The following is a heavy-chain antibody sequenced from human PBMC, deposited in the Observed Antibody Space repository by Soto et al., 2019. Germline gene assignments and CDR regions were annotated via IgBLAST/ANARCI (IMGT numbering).Heavy chain of an antibody. CDR2: LYWDDDR. J-gene: IGHJ4*02. D-gene: IGHD3-16*02. CDR1: GFSLNTPGVG. Sequence: QITLKEPGPILVKPTETLTLTCTFSGFSLNTPGVGVGWIRQPPGKALEWLALLYWDDDRRYSPSLENRLTITKDTSKNRVVLTMANVDPVDTGTYYCALQGFQTSYHSTEFCDHWGQGTLVTVSS. CDR3: ALQGFQTSYHSTEFCDH. V-gene: IGHV2-5*02.